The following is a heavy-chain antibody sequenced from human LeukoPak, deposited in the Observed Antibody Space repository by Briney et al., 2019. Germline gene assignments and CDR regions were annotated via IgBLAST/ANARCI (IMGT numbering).Heavy chain of an antibody. CDR3: ARSTTINSVDY. Sequence: PGGSLRLSCAASGFTFRNYAMSWVRRAPGKGLEWVSAISAGDGSGYYADSVKGRFTISRDNAKNSLYLQMNSLRAEDTAVYYCARSTTINSVDYWGQGTLVTVSS. D-gene: IGHD1-26*01. V-gene: IGHV3-23*01. CDR2: ISAGDGSG. J-gene: IGHJ4*02. CDR1: GFTFRNYA.